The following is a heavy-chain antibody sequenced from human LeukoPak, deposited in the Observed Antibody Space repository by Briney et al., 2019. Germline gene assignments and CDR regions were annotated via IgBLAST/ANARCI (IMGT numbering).Heavy chain of an antibody. CDR1: GFTFSSYA. J-gene: IGHJ4*02. Sequence: GGSLRLSCAASGFTFSSYAMSWVRQAPGKGLEWVSAISGSGGSTYYADSVKGRFTISRDNSKNTLYLQMNSLRAEDTAVYYCARDLCSSTSCTLIDYWGQGTLVTVSS. D-gene: IGHD2-2*01. V-gene: IGHV3-23*01. CDR3: ARDLCSSTSCTLIDY. CDR2: ISGSGGST.